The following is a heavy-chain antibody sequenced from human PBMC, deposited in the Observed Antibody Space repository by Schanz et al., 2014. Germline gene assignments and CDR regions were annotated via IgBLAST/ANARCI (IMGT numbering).Heavy chain of an antibody. Sequence: EVQLVESGGGLVQPGGSLRLSFAASGFIFSNSWMSWVRQAPGKGLEWVANIKQDGSEKYYVDSVKGRFTISRDNAKNSLYLQMNSLTAEDTAVYYCARGVRIDYWGQGTLVTVSS. CDR2: IKQDGSEK. CDR3: ARGVRIDY. J-gene: IGHJ4*02. CDR1: GFIFSNSW. D-gene: IGHD3-3*01. V-gene: IGHV3-7*01.